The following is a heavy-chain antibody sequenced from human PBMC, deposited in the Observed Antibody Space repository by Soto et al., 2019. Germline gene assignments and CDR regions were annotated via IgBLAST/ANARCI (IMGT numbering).Heavy chain of an antibody. V-gene: IGHV4-39*01. CDR2: IYGTGNT. Sequence: QLQLQESGPGLVKPSETLSLSCTVSGGSITSSFYWGWIRQPPGKGLEWIGSIYGTGNTYYNPSPRGRVTISADTSKNQFSLNLISGTAADPAVYYCRSSSRYSTDVWGQGATVTVSS. CDR3: RSSSRYSTDV. D-gene: IGHD6-13*01. CDR1: GGSITSSFY. J-gene: IGHJ6*02.